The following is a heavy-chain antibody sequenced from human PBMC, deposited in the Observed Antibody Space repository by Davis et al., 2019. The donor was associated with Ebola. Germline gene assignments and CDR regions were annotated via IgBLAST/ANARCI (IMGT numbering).Heavy chain of an antibody. J-gene: IGHJ2*01. Sequence: GESLKISCKGSGYSFTSYWIAWVRQMPGKGLEWMGNIYPGDSDTRYSPSFRGQVTISADKSFSTAYLQWSGLKASDTAMYYCARLGQNYGHYGMRYFDLWGRGTLVTVSS. CDR1: GYSFTSYW. V-gene: IGHV5-51*01. D-gene: IGHD4-17*01. CDR3: ARLGQNYGHYGMRYFDL. CDR2: IYPGDSDT.